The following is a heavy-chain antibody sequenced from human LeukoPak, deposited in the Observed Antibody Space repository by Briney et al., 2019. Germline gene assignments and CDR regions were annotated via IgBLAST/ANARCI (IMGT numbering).Heavy chain of an antibody. Sequence: GGSLRLSCAASRFTFSTYAMSWVRQAPGKGLEWVSAISGSGGSTFYADSVKGRFTISRDNSKNTLYLQMNSLRAEDTAVYYCAAPYCTNGVCLYYMDVWGKGTTVTVSS. CDR1: RFTFSTYA. D-gene: IGHD2-8*01. J-gene: IGHJ6*03. CDR2: ISGSGGST. V-gene: IGHV3-23*01. CDR3: AAPYCTNGVCLYYMDV.